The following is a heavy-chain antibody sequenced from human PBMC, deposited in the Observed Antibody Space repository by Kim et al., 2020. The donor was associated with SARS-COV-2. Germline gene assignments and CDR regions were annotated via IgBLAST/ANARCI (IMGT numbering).Heavy chain of an antibody. J-gene: IGHJ3*02. CDR3: ARSPPYSSGWGRAFDI. CDR2: INHSGST. CDR1: GGSFSGYY. D-gene: IGHD6-19*01. V-gene: IGHV4-34*01. Sequence: SETLSLTCAVYGGSFSGYYWSWIRQPPGKGLEWIGEINHSGSTNYNPSLKSRVTISVDTSKNQFSLKLSSVTAADTAVYYCARSPPYSSGWGRAFDIWGQGTMVTVSS.